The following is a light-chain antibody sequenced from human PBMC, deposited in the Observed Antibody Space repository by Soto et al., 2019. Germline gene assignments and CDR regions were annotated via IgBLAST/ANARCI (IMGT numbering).Light chain of an antibody. J-gene: IGKJ1*01. V-gene: IGKV1-5*03. Sequence: DIHMTQSPSTLSASVGYRFTITCRASQSISSWLAWYQQKPGKAPKLLIYKASTLKSGVPSRFSGSGSGTEFTLTISSLQPDDFATYYCQHYNSYSEAFGQGTKVDIK. CDR1: QSISSW. CDR2: KAS. CDR3: QHYNSYSEA.